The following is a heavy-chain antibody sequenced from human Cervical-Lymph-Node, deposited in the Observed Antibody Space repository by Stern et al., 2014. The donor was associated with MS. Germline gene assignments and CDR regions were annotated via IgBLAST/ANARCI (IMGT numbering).Heavy chain of an antibody. J-gene: IGHJ4*02. CDR1: GYTFTNYA. CDR3: TTNYHY. V-gene: IGHV1-3*01. CDR2: INPGTGNT. D-gene: IGHD1-14*01. Sequence: VQLLESGPEVKKPGASVKVSCKTSGYTFTNYAIHWVRQAPGQRLEWMGWINPGTGNTMYSQNYQGRVTFTRDTSTTTAYMDLSSLTSEDTSVYYCTTNYHYWGQGTLVTVSS.